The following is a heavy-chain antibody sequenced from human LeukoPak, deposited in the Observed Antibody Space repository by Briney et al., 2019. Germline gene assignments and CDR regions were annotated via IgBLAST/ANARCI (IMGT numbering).Heavy chain of an antibody. CDR1: GFKFSDHY. Sequence: GGSLRLSCAASGFKFSDHYIDWVRQAPGKGLEWVSYISSSSSTIYYADSVKGRFTISRDNAKNSLYLQMNSLRAEDTAVYYCARDEVGYCSGGSCYGDFDYWGQGTLVTVSS. CDR2: ISSSSSTI. CDR3: ARDEVGYCSGGSCYGDFDY. V-gene: IGHV3-48*01. D-gene: IGHD2-15*01. J-gene: IGHJ4*02.